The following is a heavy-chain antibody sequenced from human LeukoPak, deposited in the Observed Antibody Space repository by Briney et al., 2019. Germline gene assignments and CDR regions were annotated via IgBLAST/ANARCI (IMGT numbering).Heavy chain of an antibody. V-gene: IGHV3-9*01. CDR1: GFTFRNYA. D-gene: IGHD2-15*01. J-gene: IGHJ6*02. Sequence: GGSLRLSCAASGFTFRNYAMTWVRQAPGKGLEWVSGISWNSGSIGYADSVKGRFTISRDNAKNSLYLQMNSLRAEDTALYYCAKDGYCSGGSCYSYTYGMDVWGQGTTVTVSS. CDR2: ISWNSGSI. CDR3: AKDGYCSGGSCYSYTYGMDV.